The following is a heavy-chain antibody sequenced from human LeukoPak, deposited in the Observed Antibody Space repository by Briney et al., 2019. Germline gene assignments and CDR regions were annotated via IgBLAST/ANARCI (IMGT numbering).Heavy chain of an antibody. V-gene: IGHV3-9*01. CDR3: AKSSGYYYMWFDP. D-gene: IGHD3-22*01. CDR2: IGWNSGSI. CDR1: GFTFDDYA. Sequence: DPGRSLRLSCAASGFTFDDYAMPWVRQAPGKGLEWVSGIGWNSGSIGYADSVKGRFTISRDNAKNSLYLQMNSLRAEDTALYYCAKSSGYYYMWFDPWGQGTLVTVSS. J-gene: IGHJ5*02.